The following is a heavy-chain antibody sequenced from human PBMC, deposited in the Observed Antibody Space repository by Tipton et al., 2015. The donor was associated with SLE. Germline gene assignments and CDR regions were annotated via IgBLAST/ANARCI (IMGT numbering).Heavy chain of an antibody. J-gene: IGHJ6*02. CDR2: IYGVGST. D-gene: IGHD4-17*01. V-gene: IGHV4-39*01. CDR1: SGFLRGTDYH. Sequence: LSLTCSVSSGFLRGTDYHWDWIRQTPGKGLEWIATIYGVGSTYFNPSLKSRLTISVDTSQSQLSLTLRSVTAADTSVYYCARLPTLTTCCLDVWGQGTTVTVSS. CDR3: ARLPTLTTCCLDV.